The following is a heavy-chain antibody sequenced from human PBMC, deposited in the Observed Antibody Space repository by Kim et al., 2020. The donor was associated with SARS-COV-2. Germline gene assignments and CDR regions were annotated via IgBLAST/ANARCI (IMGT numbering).Heavy chain of an antibody. Sequence: GGSLRLSCAASGFTVSSNYMSWVRQAPGKGLEWVSVIYSGGSTYYADSVKGRFTISRDNSKNTLYLQMNSLRAEDTAVYYCAREGGSGSYRSWRVFDYWGQGTLVTVSS. J-gene: IGHJ4*02. V-gene: IGHV3-53*01. CDR2: IYSGGST. D-gene: IGHD3-10*01. CDR3: AREGGSGSYRSWRVFDY. CDR1: GFTVSSNY.